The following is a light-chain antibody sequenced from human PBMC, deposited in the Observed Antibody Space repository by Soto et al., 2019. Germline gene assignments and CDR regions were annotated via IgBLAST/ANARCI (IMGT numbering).Light chain of an antibody. V-gene: IGKV3-20*01. J-gene: IGKJ1*01. CDR2: GAS. Sequence: EIVLTQSPGTLSLSPGERATLSCRASQSVSNKYLAWYQQKPGQAPRLLIYGASSRATGIPDRFSGSGSGTDFTLTISRLEPEDFAVYYCQQYGSSGTFGQGTKVDIK. CDR3: QQYGSSGT. CDR1: QSVSNKY.